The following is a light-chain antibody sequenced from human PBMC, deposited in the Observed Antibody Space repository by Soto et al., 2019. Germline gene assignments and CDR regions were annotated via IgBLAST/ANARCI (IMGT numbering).Light chain of an antibody. V-gene: IGLV2-14*01. CDR1: SIDVVCVNY. J-gene: IGLJ1*01. CDR3: SSYTSSSSPLYV. CDR2: DVT. Sequence: QSVLTHPAYVSGSHGQSISISCPGSSIDVVCVNYVSWYQQHPGKAPKLMIYDVTNRPSGVSNRFSGSKSGNTASLTISGLQAEDEADYYCSSYTSSSSPLYVFGTGTKVTGL.